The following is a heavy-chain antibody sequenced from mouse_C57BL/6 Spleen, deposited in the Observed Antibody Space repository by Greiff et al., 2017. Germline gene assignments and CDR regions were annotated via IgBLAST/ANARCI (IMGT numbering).Heavy chain of an antibody. CDR1: GFTFSSYG. CDR3: ARQGLLGNAMDY. CDR2: ISSGGSYT. D-gene: IGHD2-1*01. V-gene: IGHV5-6*01. Sequence: EVHLVESGGDLVKPGGSLKLSCAASGFTFSSYGMSWVRQTPDTRLEWVATISSGGSYTYYPDSVKGRFPISGDNAKNTLYLQMSSLKSEDTAMYYCARQGLLGNAMDYWGQGTSVTVSS. J-gene: IGHJ4*01.